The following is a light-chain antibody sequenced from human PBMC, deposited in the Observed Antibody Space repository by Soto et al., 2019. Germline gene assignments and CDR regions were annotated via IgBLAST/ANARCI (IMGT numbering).Light chain of an antibody. CDR2: DAS. Sequence: DIPMTQSPSSLSASVGDRVTITCQARQDISNYLNWYQQKPGKAPKLLIYDASNLETGVPSRFSGSGSEPDFTFTISRLQPEDIATYYCQQYDNLPSSTFGQGTRLDFK. V-gene: IGKV1-33*01. CDR1: QDISNY. J-gene: IGKJ5*01. CDR3: QQYDNLPSST.